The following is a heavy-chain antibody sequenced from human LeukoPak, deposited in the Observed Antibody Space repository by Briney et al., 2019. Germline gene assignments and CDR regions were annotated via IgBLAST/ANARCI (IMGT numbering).Heavy chain of an antibody. CDR3: ANRGF. CDR1: GFTVSSDF. Sequence: GSLRLSCAASGFTVSSDFMTWVRQAPGKGLEWVSIIHGDGSAYYADSVRGRFTVSRDTPKNTLFLQMVGLRAEDTALYYCANRGFWGQGTLVTVPS. V-gene: IGHV3-53*01. J-gene: IGHJ4*02. CDR2: IHGDGSA.